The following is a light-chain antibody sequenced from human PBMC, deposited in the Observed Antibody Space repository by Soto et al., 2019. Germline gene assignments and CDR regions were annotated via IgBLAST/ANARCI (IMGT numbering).Light chain of an antibody. J-gene: IGKJ4*01. CDR3: QQRSNWPT. CDR2: DPS. CDR1: QSVSSY. V-gene: IGKV3-11*01. Sequence: EIVVTQSPATLSLSPGERATLSCRASQSVSSYLACYQQKPGQAPKLLIYDPSNRATGIPARFSGSGSGTDFTLTMSSLEPEYFAVYYCQQRSNWPTFGGGTKVEIK.